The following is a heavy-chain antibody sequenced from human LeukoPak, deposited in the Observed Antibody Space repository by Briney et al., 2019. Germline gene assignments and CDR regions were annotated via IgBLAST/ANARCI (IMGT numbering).Heavy chain of an antibody. J-gene: IGHJ4*02. CDR1: GYTFTDYY. CDR3: ATLVGSYSDY. V-gene: IGHV1-69-2*01. D-gene: IGHD1-26*01. Sequence: ASVKISCKVSGYTFTDYYMHWVQQAPGKGLEWMGLVDPEDGEAIYAEKFQGRVTITADTSTDTAYMELSSLRSEDTAVYYCATLVGSYSDYWGQRTLVTVSS. CDR2: VDPEDGEA.